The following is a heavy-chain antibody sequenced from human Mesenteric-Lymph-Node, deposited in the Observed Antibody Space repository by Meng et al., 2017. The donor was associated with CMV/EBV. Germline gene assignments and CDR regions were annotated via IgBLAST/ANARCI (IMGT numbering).Heavy chain of an antibody. Sequence: GGSLRLSCAASGFTFNGFWMTWVRQAPGKGLEWVAPIKQDGGEKYYLDSVKGRFTISRDNAKNLVYLQMNSLRAEDTAIYYCARAIWFGEFCDSWGQGTLVTVSS. CDR3: ARAIWFGEFCDS. V-gene: IGHV3-7*01. D-gene: IGHD3-10*01. CDR1: GFTFNGFW. CDR2: IKQDGGEK. J-gene: IGHJ4*02.